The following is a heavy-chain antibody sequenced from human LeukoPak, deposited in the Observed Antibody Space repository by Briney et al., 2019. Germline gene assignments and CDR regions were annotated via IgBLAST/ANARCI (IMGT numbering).Heavy chain of an antibody. CDR2: INWNGGST. CDR1: GFTFDDYG. V-gene: IGHV3-20*04. J-gene: IGHJ6*03. D-gene: IGHD2-21*02. CDR3: AKLGDANYYYYYMDV. Sequence: GGSLRLSCAASGFTFDDYGMSWVRQVPGKGLEWVSGINWNGGSTGYADSVKGRFTISRDNSKNTLYLQMNSLRAEDTAVYYCAKLGDANYYYYYMDVWGKGTTVTVSS.